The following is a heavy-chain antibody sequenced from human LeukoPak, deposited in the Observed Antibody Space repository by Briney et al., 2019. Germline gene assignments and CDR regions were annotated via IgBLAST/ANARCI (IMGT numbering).Heavy chain of an antibody. CDR1: GDTFIATA. CDR3: ARGVRRETSEFDS. V-gene: IGHV1-69*13. D-gene: IGHD3-10*02. Sequence: SVKVPCKASGDTFIATAISWVRQAPGQGLEWMGGIIPSWGTTNYAEQFQGRVTITADASTTAAYMELSSLTFEDTAVYYCARGVRRETSEFDSWGQGTLVIVSS. J-gene: IGHJ4*02. CDR2: IIPSWGTT.